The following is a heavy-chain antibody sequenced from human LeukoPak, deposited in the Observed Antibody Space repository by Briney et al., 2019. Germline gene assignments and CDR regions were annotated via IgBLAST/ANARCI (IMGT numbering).Heavy chain of an antibody. V-gene: IGHV3-30*02. CDR2: IRFDGSNK. CDR1: GFTFSNYW. D-gene: IGHD5-24*01. Sequence: PGGSLRLSCEGSGFTFSNYWMSWVRQAPGKGLEWVAFIRFDGSNKYYADSVKGRFTISRDRSRNTLYLQMNSLRAEDTAIYYCARSDGDYFDYWGQGTLVSVSS. CDR3: ARSDGDYFDY. J-gene: IGHJ4*02.